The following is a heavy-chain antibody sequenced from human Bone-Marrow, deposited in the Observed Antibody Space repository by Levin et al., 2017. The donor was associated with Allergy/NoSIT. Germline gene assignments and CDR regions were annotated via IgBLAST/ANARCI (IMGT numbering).Heavy chain of an antibody. D-gene: IGHD3-9*01. CDR1: GFTFSSYA. J-gene: IGHJ4*02. CDR2: ISYDGSNK. V-gene: IGHV3-30-3*01. CDR3: ARDGDILTGYYKAFRVGYFDY. Sequence: GGSLRLSCAASGFTFSSYAMHWVRQAPGKGLEWVAVISYDGSNKYYADSVKGRFTISRDNSKNTLYLQMNSLRAEDTAVYYCARDGDILTGYYKAFRVGYFDYWGQGTLVTVSS.